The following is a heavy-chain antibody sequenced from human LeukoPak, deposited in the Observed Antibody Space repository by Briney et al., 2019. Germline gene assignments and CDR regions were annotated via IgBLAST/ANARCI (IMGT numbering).Heavy chain of an antibody. J-gene: IGHJ6*03. Sequence: PGRSLRLSCTASGFTFGDYAMSWVRQAPRKGLEWGGFIRSKAYGATTEYAASVKGRFTISRDDSKSIAYLQMNSLKTEDTAVYYCTRCILGYSSGWPPYYYYYMDVWGKGTTVTVSS. V-gene: IGHV3-49*04. CDR3: TRCILGYSSGWPPYYYYYMDV. CDR2: IRSKAYGATT. D-gene: IGHD6-19*01. CDR1: GFTFGDYA.